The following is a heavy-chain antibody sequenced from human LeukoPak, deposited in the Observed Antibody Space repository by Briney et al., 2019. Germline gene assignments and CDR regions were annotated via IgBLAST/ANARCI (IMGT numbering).Heavy chain of an antibody. CDR2: VQDIGNT. Sequence: SETLSLTCTVSGGSISGYYWSWIRQSPGKGLEWIGFVQDIGNTYYIPSLKNRVTISADTSKNQFSLKVNSVTAADTAVYYCARGTGIAAAGRAWGQGTLVTVSS. CDR3: ARGTGIAAAGRA. D-gene: IGHD6-13*01. CDR1: GGSISGYY. V-gene: IGHV4-59*08. J-gene: IGHJ5*02.